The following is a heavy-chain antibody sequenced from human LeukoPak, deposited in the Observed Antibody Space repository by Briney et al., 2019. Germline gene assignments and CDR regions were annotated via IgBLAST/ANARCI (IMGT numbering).Heavy chain of an antibody. Sequence: SVKVSCKASGGIFSSYAISWVRQAPGQGLEWMGGIIPIFGTANYAQKFQGRVTITADESTSTAYMELSSLRSEDTAVYYCAKYYYGSGSYYNSFDYWGQGTLVTVSS. J-gene: IGHJ4*02. D-gene: IGHD3-10*01. CDR1: GGIFSSYA. CDR3: AKYYYGSGSYYNSFDY. CDR2: IIPIFGTA. V-gene: IGHV1-69*13.